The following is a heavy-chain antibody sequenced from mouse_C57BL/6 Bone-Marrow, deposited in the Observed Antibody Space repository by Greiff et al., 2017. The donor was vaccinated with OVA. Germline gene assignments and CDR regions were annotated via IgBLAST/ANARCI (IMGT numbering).Heavy chain of an antibody. D-gene: IGHD1-1*01. J-gene: IGHJ4*01. CDR3: ARGVLRSSMDY. V-gene: IGHV5-17*01. Sequence: VQLKESGGGLVKPGGSLKLSCAASGFTFSDYGMHWVRQAPEKGLEWVAYISSGSSTIYYADTVKGRFTISRDNAKNTLFLQMTSLRSEDTAMYYCARGVLRSSMDYWGQGTSVTVSS. CDR2: ISSGSSTI. CDR1: GFTFSDYG.